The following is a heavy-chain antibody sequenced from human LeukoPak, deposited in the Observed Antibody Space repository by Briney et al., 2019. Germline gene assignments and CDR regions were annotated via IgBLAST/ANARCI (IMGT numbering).Heavy chain of an antibody. Sequence: VASVKVSCKASGYTFTSYDINWVRQATGQGLEWMGWMNPNSGNTDYAQKFQGRVTMTWTTSISTAYMELSSLRSEDTAVYYCARGLRGWWFDPWGQGTLVTVSS. D-gene: IGHD2-15*01. CDR2: MNPNSGNT. CDR1: GYTFTSYD. CDR3: ARGLRGWWFDP. V-gene: IGHV1-8*01. J-gene: IGHJ5*02.